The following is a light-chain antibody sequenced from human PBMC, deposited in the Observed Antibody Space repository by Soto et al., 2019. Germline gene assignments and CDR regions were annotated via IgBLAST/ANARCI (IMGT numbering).Light chain of an antibody. CDR3: QESYNTLTFT. V-gene: IGKV1-39*01. J-gene: IGKJ3*01. CDR1: QSISNY. Sequence: DIQMTQSPSSLSASVGDRVTITCRASQSISNYLNWYQQKPGKAPKLLIFAASNLQSGVPSRFSGSGSGTDFTLTISSLQPEDFATYYCQESYNTLTFTLGPGPKVDIK. CDR2: AAS.